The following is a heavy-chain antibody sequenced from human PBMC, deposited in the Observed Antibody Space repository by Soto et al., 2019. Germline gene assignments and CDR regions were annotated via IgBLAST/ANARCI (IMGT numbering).Heavy chain of an antibody. CDR2: ISGNGGRI. Sequence: EVQLVESGGGLVQPGGSLRLSCAATGFTFTSYAMQWVRQAPGKGLEFVSAISGNGGRIYYANSVKGRFIISRDNSKNTLYLQMGSLRVEDMAVYYRVRENYGDYAAGYWGQGTLVTVSS. CDR3: VRENYGDYAAGY. CDR1: GFTFTSYA. J-gene: IGHJ4*02. D-gene: IGHD4-17*01. V-gene: IGHV3-64*01.